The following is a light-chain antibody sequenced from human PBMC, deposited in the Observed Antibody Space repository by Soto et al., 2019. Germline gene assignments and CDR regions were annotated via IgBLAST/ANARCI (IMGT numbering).Light chain of an antibody. CDR3: QQYHDWPRT. J-gene: IGKJ1*01. CDR2: GAS. Sequence: IVMTQSPATLSVSPGDRATLSCRASQSVSTNLAWYQQKPAQGPRLLIFGASTRATGIPARFSGSGSGTEFTLTISSLQSEDFAVYYCQQYHDWPRTFGQGTKVDI. V-gene: IGKV3-15*01. CDR1: QSVSTN.